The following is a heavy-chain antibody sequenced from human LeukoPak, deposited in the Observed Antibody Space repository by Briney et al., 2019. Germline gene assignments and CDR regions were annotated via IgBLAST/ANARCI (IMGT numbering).Heavy chain of an antibody. J-gene: IGHJ4*02. CDR3: ARKYGAIAAAANAQVDY. V-gene: IGHV1-18*01. CDR2: ISAYNGNT. D-gene: IGHD6-13*01. Sequence: GASVKVSCKASGYTFTSYGISWVRQAPGQGLEWMGWISAYNGNTNYAQKLQGRVTMTTDTSTSTAYMELRSLRSDDTAVYYCARKYGAIAAAANAQVDYWGQGTLVTVSS. CDR1: GYTFTSYG.